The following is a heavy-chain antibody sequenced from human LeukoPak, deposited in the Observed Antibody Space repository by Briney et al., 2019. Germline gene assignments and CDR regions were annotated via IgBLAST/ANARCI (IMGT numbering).Heavy chain of an antibody. Sequence: SETLSLTCTVSGGSISSGSYYWIWIRQPAGKGLEWIGRIFTSGSTKYNPSLKSRVTISVDTSKNQFSRKLSSVTAADTAVYYCARGRWDLQGNWYFDLWGRGTLVTVSS. V-gene: IGHV4-61*02. D-gene: IGHD1-26*01. CDR1: GGSISSGSYY. CDR2: IFTSGST. J-gene: IGHJ2*01. CDR3: ARGRWDLQGNWYFDL.